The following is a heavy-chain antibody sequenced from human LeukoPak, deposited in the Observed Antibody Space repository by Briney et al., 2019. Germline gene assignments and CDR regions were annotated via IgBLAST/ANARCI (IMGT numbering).Heavy chain of an antibody. CDR2: INSDGSST. V-gene: IGHV3-74*01. CDR1: GFTFSSYW. CDR3: ARTYYDFWSGYFFDY. Sequence: PGGSLRLSCAASGFTFSSYWVHWFRKPPGKGLVGFSRINSDGSSTSYADSVKGRFTISRDNAKNTLYLQMNSLRAEDTAVYYCARTYYDFWSGYFFDYWGQGTLVTVSS. D-gene: IGHD3-3*01. J-gene: IGHJ4*02.